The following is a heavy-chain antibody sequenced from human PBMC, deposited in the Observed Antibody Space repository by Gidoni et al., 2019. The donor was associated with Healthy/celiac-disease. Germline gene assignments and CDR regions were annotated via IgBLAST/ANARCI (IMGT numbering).Heavy chain of an antibody. J-gene: IGHJ6*02. D-gene: IGHD3-22*01. V-gene: IGHV4-59*01. CDR2: IYYSGST. Sequence: QVQLQESGPGLVKPSETLSLTCTVSGGSISSYYWSWIRQPPGKGLEWIGYIYYSGSTNYNPSLKSRVTISVDTSKNQFSLKLSSVTAADTAVYYCARDRVVPARDSSGYYYYYYYGMDVWGQGTTVTVSS. CDR3: ARDRVVPARDSSGYYYYYYYGMDV. CDR1: GGSISSYY.